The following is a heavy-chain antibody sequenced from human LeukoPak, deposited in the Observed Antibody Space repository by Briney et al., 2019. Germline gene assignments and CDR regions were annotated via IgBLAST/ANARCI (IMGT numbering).Heavy chain of an antibody. CDR3: AKSVVVITFRFDD. CDR1: GFTFNSYV. CDR2: INGGGGNA. Sequence: QTGGSLRLSCAASGFTFNSYVMSWVRQAPGKGLEWVSAINGGGGNAYYADSVKGCFTISRDNSKNMVYLQMNSLRADDTAVYYCAKSVVVITFRFDDWGQGALVTVSS. J-gene: IGHJ4*02. D-gene: IGHD2-15*01. V-gene: IGHV3-23*01.